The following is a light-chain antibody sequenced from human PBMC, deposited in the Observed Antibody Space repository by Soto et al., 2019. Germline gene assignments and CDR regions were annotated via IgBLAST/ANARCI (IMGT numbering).Light chain of an antibody. CDR2: EVN. V-gene: IGLV2-8*01. J-gene: IGLJ1*01. CDR1: SSDVGGYDY. CDR3: SSYAGSSNV. Sequence: QSVLTQPPSASGSPGQLVTISCTGTSSDVGGYDYVSWYQQHPGKAPKLMIYEVNKRPSGVPDRFSGSKSGNTASLTVSGLQAEDEADYYCSSYAGSSNVFGTGTKVTV.